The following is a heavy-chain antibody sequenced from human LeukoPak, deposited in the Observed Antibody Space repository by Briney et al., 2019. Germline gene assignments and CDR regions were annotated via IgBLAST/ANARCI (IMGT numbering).Heavy chain of an antibody. Sequence: PGGSLRLSCAASGFTFSSYEMNWVRQAPGKGLEWVSYISSSGSTIYYADSVKGRFTISRDNAKNSLYLQVNSLRVEDTAVYYCASLNYGQVWGSPHYYFDYWGQGILVTVSS. D-gene: IGHD3-16*01. V-gene: IGHV3-48*03. J-gene: IGHJ4*02. CDR2: ISSSGSTI. CDR3: ASLNYGQVWGSPHYYFDY. CDR1: GFTFSSYE.